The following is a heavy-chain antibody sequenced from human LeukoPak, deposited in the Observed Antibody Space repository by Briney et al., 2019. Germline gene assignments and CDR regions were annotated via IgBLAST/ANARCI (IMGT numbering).Heavy chain of an antibody. CDR3: ASRGLAPSVFDY. CDR1: GGSISSTYW. V-gene: IGHV4-4*02. CDR2: IYHSGST. Sequence: MTSETLSLTCAVSGGSISSTYWLSWVRQPPGKGLEWIGEIYHSGSTNYNPSLKSRVTLSLDKSNNQFSLKLSSVTAADTAVYYCASRGLAPSVFDYWGQGTLVTVSS. J-gene: IGHJ4*02.